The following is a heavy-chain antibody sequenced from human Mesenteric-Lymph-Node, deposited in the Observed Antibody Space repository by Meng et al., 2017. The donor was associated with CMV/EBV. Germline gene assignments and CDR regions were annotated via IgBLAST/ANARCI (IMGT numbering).Heavy chain of an antibody. CDR3: ARQVGVVVAATGWFDP. CDR1: GYSFTSYW. CDR2: IYPGDSDT. Sequence: GGSLRLSCKGSGYSFTSYWIGWVRQMPGKGLEWMGIIYPGDSDTRYSPSFQGQVTISADKSISTAYLQWSSLKASDTAMYYCARQVGVVVAATGWFDPWGQGTLVTVSS. D-gene: IGHD2-15*01. V-gene: IGHV5-51*01. J-gene: IGHJ5*02.